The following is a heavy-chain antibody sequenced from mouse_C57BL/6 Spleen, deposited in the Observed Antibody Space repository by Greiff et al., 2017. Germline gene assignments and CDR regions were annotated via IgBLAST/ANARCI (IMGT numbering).Heavy chain of an antibody. CDR2: INPGSGGT. J-gene: IGHJ2*01. CDR1: GYAFTNYL. Sequence: QVQLKQSGAELVRPGTSVKVSCKASGYAFTNYLLEWVKQRPGQGLAWIGVINPGSGGTNYNEKFKGKATLTADKSSSTAYMQLSSLTSEDSAVYFCARCTTVVATDYWGQGTTLTVSS. CDR3: ARCTTVVATDY. V-gene: IGHV1-54*01. D-gene: IGHD1-1*01.